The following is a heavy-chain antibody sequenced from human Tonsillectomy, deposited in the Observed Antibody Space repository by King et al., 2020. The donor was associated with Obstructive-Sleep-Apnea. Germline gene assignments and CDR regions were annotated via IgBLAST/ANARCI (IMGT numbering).Heavy chain of an antibody. V-gene: IGHV3-66*01. CDR1: GFTVSSNY. CDR2: IYSGGST. Sequence: VQLVESGGGLVQPGGSLRLSCAASGFTVSSNYMSWVRQAPGKGLEWVSVIYSGGSTYYADSVKGRFTISRDNSKNTLYLQMNSLRAEDTAVYYCARAITYYYGSGSSDDWGQGTLVTVSS. D-gene: IGHD3-10*01. J-gene: IGHJ4*02. CDR3: ARAITYYYGSGSSDD.